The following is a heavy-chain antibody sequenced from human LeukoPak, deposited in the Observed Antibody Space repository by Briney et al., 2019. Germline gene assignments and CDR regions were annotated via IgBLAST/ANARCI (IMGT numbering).Heavy chain of an antibody. V-gene: IGHV4-39*01. CDR1: GDSISSRTHY. D-gene: IGHD2-21*02. Sequence: PSETLSLTCTVSGDSISSRTHYWGWIRQSPGKRLEWIGNFYYTGSYFYNPSLKSRVNIILDTSKNQFSLELRSVTAADTAVYYCARGGFYCGGDCYVDYWGQGTLVTVSS. J-gene: IGHJ4*02. CDR3: ARGGFYCGGDCYVDY. CDR2: FYYTGSY.